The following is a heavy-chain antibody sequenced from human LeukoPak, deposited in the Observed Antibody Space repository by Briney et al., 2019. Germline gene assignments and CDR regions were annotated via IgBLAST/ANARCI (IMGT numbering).Heavy chain of an antibody. CDR2: INPSGGST. D-gene: IGHD4-17*01. Sequence: ASVKVSCKASGYTFTSYFMHWVRQAPGQGLEWMRIINPSGGSTSYAQKFQGRVTITADKSTSTAYMELSSLRSEDTAVYYCARAPPYGDFIFDYWGQGTLVTVSS. CDR3: ARAPPYGDFIFDY. J-gene: IGHJ4*02. V-gene: IGHV1-46*01. CDR1: GYTFTSYF.